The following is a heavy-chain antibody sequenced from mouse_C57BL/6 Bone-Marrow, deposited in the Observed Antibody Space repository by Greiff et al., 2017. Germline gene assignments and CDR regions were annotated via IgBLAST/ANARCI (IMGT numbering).Heavy chain of an antibody. D-gene: IGHD1-1*01. Sequence: VQLQQSGAELVRPGASVKLSCTASGFNIKDDYMHWVKQRPEQGLEWIGWIDPENGDTEYASKFQGKATITADTSSNTAYLQLSSLTSEDTAVYYCTGTVVAHWCFDVWGTGTTVTVSS. CDR2: IDPENGDT. J-gene: IGHJ1*03. CDR1: GFNIKDDY. CDR3: TGTVVAHWCFDV. V-gene: IGHV14-4*01.